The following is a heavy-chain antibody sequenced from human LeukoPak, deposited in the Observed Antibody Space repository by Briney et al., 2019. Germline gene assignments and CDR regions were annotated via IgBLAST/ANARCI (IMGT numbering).Heavy chain of an antibody. V-gene: IGHV3-33*01. D-gene: IGHD1-20*01. CDR2: IWYDGSNK. J-gene: IGHJ6*02. Sequence: GGSLRLSCAASGFTFSSYGMHWVRQAPGKGLEWVAVIWYDGSNKYYADSVKGRFTISRDNSKNTLYLQMNSLRAEDTAVYYCARDYLTEGDYYGMDVWGQGATVTVSS. CDR3: ARDYLTEGDYYGMDV. CDR1: GFTFSSYG.